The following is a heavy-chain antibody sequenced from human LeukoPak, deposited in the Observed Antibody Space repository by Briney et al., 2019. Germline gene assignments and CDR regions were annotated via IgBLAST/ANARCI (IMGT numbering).Heavy chain of an antibody. CDR1: GFIFSSYA. D-gene: IGHD1-26*01. CDR3: VRHTGSFPLGGMDV. J-gene: IGHJ6*02. V-gene: IGHV3-48*01. Sequence: GGSLRLSCAASGFIFSSYAMNWVRQAPGKGLEWVSYISSSSSTIYYADSVKGRFTISRDNAKNSLYLQMNSLRAEDTAVYYCVRHTGSFPLGGMDVWGQGTTVTVSS. CDR2: ISSSSSTI.